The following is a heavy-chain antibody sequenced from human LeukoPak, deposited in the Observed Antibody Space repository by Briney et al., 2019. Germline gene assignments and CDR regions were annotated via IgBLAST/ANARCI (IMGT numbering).Heavy chain of an antibody. V-gene: IGHV3-30*03. Sequence: VGSLRLSCVASGFTFSSYGMHWVRQAPGKGLEWVAMISYDGSDKYYAESVKGRFTISRDNSKNTLYLQMNSLRDEDTAMYSCATLLLGVGGDYWGQGTLVTVSS. D-gene: IGHD2-15*01. CDR2: ISYDGSDK. CDR1: GFTFSSYG. CDR3: ATLLLGVGGDY. J-gene: IGHJ4*02.